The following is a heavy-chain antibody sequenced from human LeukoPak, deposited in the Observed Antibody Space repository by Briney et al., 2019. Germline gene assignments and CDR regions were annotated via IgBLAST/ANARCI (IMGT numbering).Heavy chain of an antibody. CDR3: ARFPGEGFFDY. CDR1: GYTFTSYD. V-gene: IGHV1-18*01. J-gene: IGHJ4*02. CDR2: ISAYNGNT. Sequence: ASVKVSCKASGYTFTSYDINWVRQATGQGLEWMGWISAYNGNTNYAQKLQGRVTMTTDTSTSTAYMELRSLRSDDTAVYYCARFPGEGFFDYWGQGTLVTVSS. D-gene: IGHD3-10*01.